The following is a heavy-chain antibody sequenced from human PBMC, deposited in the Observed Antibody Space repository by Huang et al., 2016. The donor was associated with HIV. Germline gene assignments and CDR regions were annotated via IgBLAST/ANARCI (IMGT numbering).Heavy chain of an antibody. Sequence: QLQLQESGPGLVKPSETLSLTCTVSGGSISSSSYYWGWIRQPHGKGLEWIGSSHYSGSTYYNPSLKSRVTISVDTSKNQFSLKLSSVTAADTAVYYCARHTDDFWSGYSYFDYWGQGTLVPVSS. CDR2: SHYSGST. CDR1: GGSISSSSYY. J-gene: IGHJ4*02. CDR3: ARHTDDFWSGYSYFDY. V-gene: IGHV4-39*01. D-gene: IGHD3-3*01.